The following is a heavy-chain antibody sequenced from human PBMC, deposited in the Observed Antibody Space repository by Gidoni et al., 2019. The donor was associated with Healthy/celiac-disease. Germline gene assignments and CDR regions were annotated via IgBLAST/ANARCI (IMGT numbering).Heavy chain of an antibody. CDR3: ATGEVVAATIPFDY. V-gene: IGHV1-24*01. CDR1: GYTLPELS. J-gene: IGHJ4*02. CDR2: FDPEDGET. D-gene: IGHD2-15*01. Sequence: QVQLVQSGAEVKKHGASVKVSCKVSGYTLPELSMHWVRQAPGKGLEGMGGFDPEDGETIYAQKFQGRVTMTEDTSTDTAYMELSSLRSEDTAVYYCATGEVVAATIPFDYWGQGTLVTVSS.